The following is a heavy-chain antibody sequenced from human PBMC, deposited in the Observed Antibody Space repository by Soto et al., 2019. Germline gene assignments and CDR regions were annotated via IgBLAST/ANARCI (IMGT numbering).Heavy chain of an antibody. V-gene: IGHV4-39*01. CDR1: GGSISSSSYY. D-gene: IGHD3-22*01. CDR2: VYYGGST. CDR3: AGGDYYHSSGYYFYYYTMDV. Sequence: QLHLQESGPGLVKASGTLSLTCTVSGGSISSSSYYWGWIRQPPGKGLEWIGNVYYGGSTYYNPSLKSRVTISVETSKSQFSLKLSSVTAADTAVYYCAGGDYYHSSGYYFYYYTMDVWGQGTTVTVSS. J-gene: IGHJ6*02.